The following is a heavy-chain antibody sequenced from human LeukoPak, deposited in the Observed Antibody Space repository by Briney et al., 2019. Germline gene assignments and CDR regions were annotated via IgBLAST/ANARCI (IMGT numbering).Heavy chain of an antibody. V-gene: IGHV1-69*04. D-gene: IGHD6-19*01. J-gene: IGHJ4*02. Sequence: GIANYAQKFQGRVTITADKSTSTAYMELSSLRSEDTAVYYCARVEAWQWLARLDPSPFDYWGQGTLVTVSS. CDR2: GIA. CDR3: ARVEAWQWLARLDPSPFDY.